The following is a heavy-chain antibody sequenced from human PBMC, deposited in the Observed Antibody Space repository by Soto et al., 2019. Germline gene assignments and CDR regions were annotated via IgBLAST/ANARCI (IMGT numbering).Heavy chain of an antibody. CDR3: AKDKDYGDYGSAFDI. V-gene: IGHV3-9*01. D-gene: IGHD4-17*01. Sequence: EVQLVESGGGLVQPGRSLRLSCAASGFTFDDYAMHWVRQAPGKGLEWVSGISWNSGSIGYADSVKGRFTISRDNAKNSLYLQMNSLRAEDRALYYCAKDKDYGDYGSAFDIWGQGTMVTVSS. J-gene: IGHJ3*02. CDR2: ISWNSGSI. CDR1: GFTFDDYA.